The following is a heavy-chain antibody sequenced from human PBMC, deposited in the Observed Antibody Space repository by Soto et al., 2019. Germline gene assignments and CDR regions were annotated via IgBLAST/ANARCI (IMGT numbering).Heavy chain of an antibody. CDR1: GGSISSNNW. CDR2: IYHSGST. CDR3: ARREGDCRGGSCPFYHD. J-gene: IGHJ4*02. D-gene: IGHD2-15*01. Sequence: QVQLQESGPGLVKPSETLSLTCAVSGGSISSNNWWSWVRQTPGKGLEWIGEIYHSGSTNYNPSLKRRVTMSLDKSKNQCSLGLTSMTAADTAVYYCARREGDCRGGSCPFYHDWGQGTLVTVSS. V-gene: IGHV4-4*02.